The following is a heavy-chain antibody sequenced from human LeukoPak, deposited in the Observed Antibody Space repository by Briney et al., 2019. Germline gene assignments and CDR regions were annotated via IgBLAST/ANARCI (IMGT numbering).Heavy chain of an antibody. D-gene: IGHD2-2*01. CDR3: ANSGDIVVVPHRNWFDP. Sequence: GGSLRLSCAASGFTFSNYAMSWVRQAPGKGLEWVSAISGSGGSTYYADSVKGRFTISRDNSKNTLYLQMNSLRAEDTAVYYCANSGDIVVVPHRNWFDPWGQGTLVTVSS. CDR2: ISGSGGST. V-gene: IGHV3-23*01. J-gene: IGHJ5*02. CDR1: GFTFSNYA.